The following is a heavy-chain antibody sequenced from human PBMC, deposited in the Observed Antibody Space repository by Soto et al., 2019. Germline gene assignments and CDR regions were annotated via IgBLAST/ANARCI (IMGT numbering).Heavy chain of an antibody. Sequence: GASVKVSCKASGGTFSSYAISWVRQAPGQGLEWMGGIIPIFGTANYAQKFQGRVTITADESTSTAYMELSSLRSEDTAVYYCARSYVDTAMAPPYYFDYWGQGTLVTVSS. CDR1: GGTFSSYA. V-gene: IGHV1-69*13. CDR3: ARSYVDTAMAPPYYFDY. CDR2: IIPIFGTA. D-gene: IGHD5-18*01. J-gene: IGHJ4*02.